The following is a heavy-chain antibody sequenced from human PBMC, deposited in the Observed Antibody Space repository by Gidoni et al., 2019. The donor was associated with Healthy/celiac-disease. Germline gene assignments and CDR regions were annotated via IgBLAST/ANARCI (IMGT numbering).Heavy chain of an antibody. CDR1: GYTFISYG. J-gene: IGHJ4*02. V-gene: IGHV1-18*01. D-gene: IGHD5-18*01. CDR2: ISAENGNT. CDR3: ARDSQYSYGYYFDY. Sequence: QVQLLQSGAAVSKPGASVMVSCKASGYTFISYGISWVRQVPGQGHEWMGCISAENGNTNYAQKLQGRVTMTTDKSTSTAYMELRSLRADDTDVYYCARDSQYSYGYYFDYWGQGTLVTVSS.